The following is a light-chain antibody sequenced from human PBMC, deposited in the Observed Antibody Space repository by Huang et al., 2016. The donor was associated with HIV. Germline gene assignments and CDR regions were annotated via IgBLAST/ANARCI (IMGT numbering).Light chain of an antibody. V-gene: IGKV3-20*01. CDR1: QTISSNY. CDR3: QQYGNSPPYT. CDR2: GTS. J-gene: IGKJ2*01. Sequence: EVVLTQSPGTLSLSPGERATLSCRASQTISSNYFAWYQQKPGQAPRLLIQGTSNRATGIPDRFSGSGSGTDCTLTISRLEPEDFAVYYCQQYGNSPPYTFGQGTTLDIK.